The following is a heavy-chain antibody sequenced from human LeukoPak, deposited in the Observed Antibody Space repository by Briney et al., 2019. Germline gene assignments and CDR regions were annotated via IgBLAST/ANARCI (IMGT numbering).Heavy chain of an antibody. CDR2: ISSSDSTI. V-gene: IGHV3-48*03. J-gene: IGHJ4*02. CDR1: GFTFSSYE. D-gene: IGHD1-26*01. Sequence: PGGSLRLSCAASGFTFSSYEMNWVRQAPGKGLEWVSYISSSDSTIYYADSVKGRFTISRDNAKNSLYLQMNSLRAEDTAGYYCARDMVVGASNWGQGTLVTVSS. CDR3: ARDMVVGASN.